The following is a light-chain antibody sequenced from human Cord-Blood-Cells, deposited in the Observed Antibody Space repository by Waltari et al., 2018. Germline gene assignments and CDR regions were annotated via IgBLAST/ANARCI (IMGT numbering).Light chain of an antibody. J-gene: IGKJ1*01. CDR2: GAS. Sequence: DIVLTQSPVTLSLSPGERATLSCRASQSVSSSYLAWYQQKPGQAPRLLIYGASSRATGIPDRFSGSGSGTDFTLTISRLEPEDFAVYYCQQYGSSPPTWTFGQGTKVEIK. CDR3: QQYGSSPPTWT. V-gene: IGKV3-20*01. CDR1: QSVSSSY.